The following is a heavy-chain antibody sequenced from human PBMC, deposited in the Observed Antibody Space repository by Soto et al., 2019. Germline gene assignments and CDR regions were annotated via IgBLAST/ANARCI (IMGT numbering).Heavy chain of an antibody. Sequence: EQLVESGGGVVQPGRSLRLSCAASVFTFINYAMHWVRQAPGKGLEWVALISGDGSNEYYADSVKGRFTISRDNSRNTLYLQMNRLRADDTAVYYCARHLSHLKSGWYDPWGQGTLVTVSS. CDR2: ISGDGSNE. CDR3: ARHLSHLKSGWYDP. J-gene: IGHJ5*02. CDR1: VFTFINYA. V-gene: IGHV3-30-3*01. D-gene: IGHD3-3*02.